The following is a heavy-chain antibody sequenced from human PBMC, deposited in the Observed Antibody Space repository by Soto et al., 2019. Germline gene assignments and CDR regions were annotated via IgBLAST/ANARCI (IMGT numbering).Heavy chain of an antibody. J-gene: IGHJ4*02. CDR2: IKEDGSEK. V-gene: IGHV3-7*01. CDR1: GFTFSTSW. CDR3: ARADYYGDPGSY. Sequence: GGSLRLSCAASGFTFSTSWMSWVRQAPGKGLEWVANIKEDGSEKYYVDSVKGRFTISRDHAKNSLYLQMNSLGADDTAVYYCARADYYGDPGSYWGQGTLVTVSS. D-gene: IGHD3-10*01.